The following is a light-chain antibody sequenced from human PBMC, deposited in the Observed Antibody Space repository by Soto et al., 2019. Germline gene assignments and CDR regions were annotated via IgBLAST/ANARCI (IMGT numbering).Light chain of an antibody. J-gene: IGKJ1*01. CDR1: QSVSSSY. CDR3: QQYNNWLRT. V-gene: IGKV3-20*01. Sequence: EIVLTQSPGTLSLCPGERATLSCGASQSVSSSYLAWYQQKPGQAPRLLIYGASSRATGIPDRFSGSGSGTDFTLTISSLQSEDFAVYYCQQYNNWLRTFGQGTKVDIK. CDR2: GAS.